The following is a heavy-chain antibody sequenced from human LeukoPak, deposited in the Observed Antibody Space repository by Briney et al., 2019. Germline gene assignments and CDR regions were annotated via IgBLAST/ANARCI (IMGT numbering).Heavy chain of an antibody. Sequence: GGTLRLSCAASGFTFSSYGMHWVRQAPGKGLEWVAVIRYDASYKYYEDSVKGRFTISRDNSKSTLYLQMNSLRAEDTAVYYCARLNGHCSGSYCYNYQFDYWGQGTLVTVSS. D-gene: IGHD2-15*01. CDR1: GFTFSSYG. V-gene: IGHV3-33*01. CDR2: IRYDASYK. J-gene: IGHJ4*02. CDR3: ARLNGHCSGSYCYNYQFDY.